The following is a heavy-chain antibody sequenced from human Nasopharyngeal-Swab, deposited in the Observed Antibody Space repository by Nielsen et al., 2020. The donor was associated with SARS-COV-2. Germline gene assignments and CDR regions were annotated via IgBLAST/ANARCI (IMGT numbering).Heavy chain of an antibody. Sequence: GALRLSCAASGFTFSSYAMHWVRRAPGKGLEWVAVISYDGSNKYYADSVKGRFTISRDNSKNTLYLQMNSLRAEDTAVYYCARKADWSLYYYYMDVWGKGTTVTVSS. CDR1: GFTFSSYA. V-gene: IGHV3-30-3*01. CDR2: ISYDGSNK. D-gene: IGHD3-9*01. J-gene: IGHJ6*03. CDR3: ARKADWSLYYYYMDV.